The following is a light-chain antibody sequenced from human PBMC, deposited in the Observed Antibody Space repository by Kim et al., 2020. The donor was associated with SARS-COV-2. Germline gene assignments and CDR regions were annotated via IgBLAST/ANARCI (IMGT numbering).Light chain of an antibody. J-gene: IGLJ1*01. CDR3: QTYDNSLGGYV. CDR2: GNA. Sequence: DVNWYHKVPGTPPELLIYGNANRPSGVPPRFSGSKSGTSASLAIAGLRADDEADYFCQTYDNSLGGYVFGSGTKVTVL. V-gene: IGLV1-40*01. CDR1: D.